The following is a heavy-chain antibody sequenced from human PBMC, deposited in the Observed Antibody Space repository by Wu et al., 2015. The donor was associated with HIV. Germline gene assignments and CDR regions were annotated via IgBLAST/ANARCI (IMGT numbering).Heavy chain of an antibody. CDR3: ARDRY. CDR2: INPSGSYT. Sequence: QVQLVQSGAEVKKPGASVKISCKASGYTFTSYYMHWVRQAPGQGLEWMGIINPSGSYTTYAQKFQGRVTITTDESTSTAYMELSSLRSEDTAVYYCARDRYWGQGTLVTVSS. J-gene: IGHJ4*02. CDR1: GYTFTSYY. V-gene: IGHV1-46*01.